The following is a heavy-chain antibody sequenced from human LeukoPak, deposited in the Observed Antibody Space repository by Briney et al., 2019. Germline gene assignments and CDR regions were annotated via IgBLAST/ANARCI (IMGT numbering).Heavy chain of an antibody. J-gene: IGHJ2*01. V-gene: IGHV4-39*01. CDR3: AKGPNWYFDL. CDR1: GGSISSSSYY. Sequence: SETLSLTCTVSGGSISSSSYYWGWIRQPPGKGLEWIGSIYYSGSTYYNPSPKSRVTISVDTSKNQFSLKLSSVTAADTAVYYCAKGPNWYFDLWGRGTLVTVSS. CDR2: IYYSGST.